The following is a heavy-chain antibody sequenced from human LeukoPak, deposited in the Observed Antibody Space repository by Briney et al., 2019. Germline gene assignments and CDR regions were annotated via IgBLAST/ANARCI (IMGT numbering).Heavy chain of an antibody. Sequence: GGSLRLSCAASGLPFSYYYMSWIRQAPGKGLEWLSYISSRSDYINYADSVKGRFTISRDNAKNSLYLQVNSLRAEDTAVYYCARDLFDDYSLDYWGQGTLVTVSS. V-gene: IGHV3-11*06. J-gene: IGHJ4*02. CDR2: ISSRSDYI. D-gene: IGHD3-16*01. CDR1: GLPFSYYY. CDR3: ARDLFDDYSLDY.